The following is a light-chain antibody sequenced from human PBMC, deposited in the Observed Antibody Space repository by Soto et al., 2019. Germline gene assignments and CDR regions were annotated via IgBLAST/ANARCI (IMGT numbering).Light chain of an antibody. CDR2: DAS. CDR3: QQYNSYSHT. V-gene: IGKV1-5*01. J-gene: IGKJ2*01. CDR1: QSISSW. Sequence: DIPMTQSPSTLSASVGDRVTITCRASQSISSWLAWYQQKPGKAPKLLIYDASSLESGVPSRFSGSGSGTEVTLSISSLQPDDFATYYCQQYNSYSHTCGQGTKLEIK.